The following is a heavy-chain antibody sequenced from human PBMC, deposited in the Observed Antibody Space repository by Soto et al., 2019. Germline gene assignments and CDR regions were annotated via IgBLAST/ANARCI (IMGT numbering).Heavy chain of an antibody. CDR3: ARSHCDRTSCYGYGMDV. J-gene: IGHJ6*02. CDR1: GGSISSYY. V-gene: IGHV4-4*07. Sequence: PSETLSLTCTVSGGSISSYYWSWIRQPAGKGLEWIGRIYASGSTNYNPSLKSRVTVSVDTSKKQFSLSLSSVTAADTAVYDCARSHCDRTSCYGYGMDVWGQGTTVTVS. CDR2: IYASGST. D-gene: IGHD2-2*01.